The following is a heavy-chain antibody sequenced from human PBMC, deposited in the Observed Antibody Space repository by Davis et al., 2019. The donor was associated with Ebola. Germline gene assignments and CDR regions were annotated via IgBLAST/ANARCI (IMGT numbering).Heavy chain of an antibody. CDR1: GFTFSSYA. Sequence: GESLKISCAASGFTFSSYAMHWVRQAPGKGLEWVAVISYDGSNKYYADSVKGRFTISRDNSKNTLYLQMNSLRAEDTAVYYCARGGYSSSWGATYYGMDVWGQGTTVTVSS. D-gene: IGHD6-13*01. CDR3: ARGGYSSSWGATYYGMDV. V-gene: IGHV3-30-3*01. J-gene: IGHJ6*02. CDR2: ISYDGSNK.